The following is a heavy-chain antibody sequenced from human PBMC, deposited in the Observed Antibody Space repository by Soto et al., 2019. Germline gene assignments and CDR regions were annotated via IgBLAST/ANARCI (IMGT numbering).Heavy chain of an antibody. CDR1: GYTFTGYY. CDR2: INPNSGGT. V-gene: IGHV1-2*04. CDR3: ARSKYCTSGVCYFFDY. J-gene: IGHJ4*02. Sequence: ASVKVSCKASGYTFTGYYMHWVRQAPGQGLEWMGWINPNSGGTNYAQKFQGWVTMTRDTSISTAYMELSRLRSDDTAVYYCARSKYCTSGVCYFFDYWGQGTLVTVSS. D-gene: IGHD2-8*01.